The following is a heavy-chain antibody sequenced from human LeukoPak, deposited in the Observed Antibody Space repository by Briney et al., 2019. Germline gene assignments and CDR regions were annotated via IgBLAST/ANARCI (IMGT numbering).Heavy chain of an antibody. CDR3: AKDWDDSGWSPGSFDY. V-gene: IGHV3-30*18. D-gene: IGHD6-19*01. Sequence: GGSLRLSCAASGFTFGSYGMHWVRQAPGKGLEWVAVISYDGSNKYYADSVKGRFTISRDNSKNTLYLQMNSLRAEDTAVYYCAKDWDDSGWSPGSFDYWGQGTLVTVSS. CDR2: ISYDGSNK. J-gene: IGHJ4*02. CDR1: GFTFGSYG.